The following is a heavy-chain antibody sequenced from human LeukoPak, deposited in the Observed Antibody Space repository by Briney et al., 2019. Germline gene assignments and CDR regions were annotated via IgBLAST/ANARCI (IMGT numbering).Heavy chain of an antibody. CDR3: AKDLEQLLWFGGLDV. CDR1: GFTFSTYG. CDR2: IGYDGSNK. V-gene: IGHV3-33*06. J-gene: IGHJ6*04. D-gene: IGHD3-10*01. Sequence: PGRSLRLSCAASGFTFSTYGMHGVRQAPGKGLEWVAVIGYDGSNKYYADSVKGRFTISRDNSKNTLYLQMSSLRDEDTAVYYCAKDLEQLLWFGGLDVWGKGTTVTVSS.